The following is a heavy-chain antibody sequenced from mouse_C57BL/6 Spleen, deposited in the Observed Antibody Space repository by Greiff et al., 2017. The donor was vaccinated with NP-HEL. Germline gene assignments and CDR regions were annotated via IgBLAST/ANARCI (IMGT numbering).Heavy chain of an antibody. CDR3: ARRGITEYYGSSWAMDY. CDR1: GYTFTDYY. J-gene: IGHJ4*01. V-gene: IGHV1-19*01. D-gene: IGHD1-1*01. CDR2: INPYNGGT. Sequence: EVQRVESGPVLVKPGASVKMSCKASGYTFTDYYMNWVKQSHGKSLEWIGVINPYNGGTSYNQKFKGKATLTVDKSSSTAYMELNSLTSEDSAVYYWARRGITEYYGSSWAMDYWGQGTSVTVSS.